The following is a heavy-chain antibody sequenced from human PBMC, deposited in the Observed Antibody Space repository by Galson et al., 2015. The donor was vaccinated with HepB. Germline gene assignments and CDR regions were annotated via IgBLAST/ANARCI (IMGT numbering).Heavy chain of an antibody. J-gene: IGHJ4*02. D-gene: IGHD6-19*01. CDR1: GYTFTSYG. CDR2: ISTYNGNT. Sequence: SVKVSCKASGYTFTSYGISWVRQAPGQGLEWMGWISTYNGNTNYAQKLQGRVTMTTATSTSTAYMELRRVRFDDTAGYYCARSRTVAGKEYSFDYWGQGTLVTV. CDR3: ARSRTVAGKEYSFDY. V-gene: IGHV1-18*04.